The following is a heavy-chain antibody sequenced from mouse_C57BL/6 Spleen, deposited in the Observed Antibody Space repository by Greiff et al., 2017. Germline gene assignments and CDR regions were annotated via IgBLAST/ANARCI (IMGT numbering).Heavy chain of an antibody. V-gene: IGHV1-69*01. CDR3: AKGRRWDYDV. CDR2: ISPSDSYT. J-gene: IGHJ1*03. Sequence: VQLQQPGAELVMPGASVKLSCKASGYTFTSYWMPWVKQRPGQGLEWVGEISPSDSYTNYNQKFKGKFTLTVDKSSSTAYMQLSRLTSEDSAVYDCAKGRRWDYDVWGTGTTVTVSS. CDR1: GYTFTSYW.